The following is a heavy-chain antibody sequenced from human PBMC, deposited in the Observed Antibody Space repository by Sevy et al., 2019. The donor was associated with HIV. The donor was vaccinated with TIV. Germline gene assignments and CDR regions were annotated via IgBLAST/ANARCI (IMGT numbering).Heavy chain of an antibody. D-gene: IGHD3-22*01. J-gene: IGHJ4*02. CDR3: ARPYRTDPFYYSGSGGYYYPSYFDY. CDR1: GFTFSNYW. V-gene: IGHV3-7*01. Sequence: HGGSLRLSCAASGFTFSNYWMSWVRQAPGKGLEWVANIKQDGSEKYYVDSVKGRFTISRDNAKNSLYLQMNSLRAEDTAVYYCARPYRTDPFYYSGSGGYYYPSYFDYWGQGTLVTVSS. CDR2: IKQDGSEK.